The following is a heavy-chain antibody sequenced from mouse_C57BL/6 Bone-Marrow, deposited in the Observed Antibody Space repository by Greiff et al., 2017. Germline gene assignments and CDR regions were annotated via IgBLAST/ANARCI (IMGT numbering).Heavy chain of an antibody. D-gene: IGHD1-1*02. CDR2: IDPSDSYT. Sequence: QVQLQQPGAELVKPGASVKLSCKASGYTFTSYWMQWVKQRPGQGLEWIGEIDPSDSYTNYNQKFKGKATLTVDTSSSTAYMPLSSLTSEDSAVYYCARNYPAWFAYWGQGTLVTVSA. CDR1: GYTFTSYW. CDR3: ARNYPAWFAY. J-gene: IGHJ3*01. V-gene: IGHV1-50*01.